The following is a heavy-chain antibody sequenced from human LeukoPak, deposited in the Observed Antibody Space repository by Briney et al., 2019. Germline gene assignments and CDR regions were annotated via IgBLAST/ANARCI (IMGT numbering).Heavy chain of an antibody. V-gene: IGHV3-30-3*01. Sequence: GGSLRLSCAASGFTFSSYAMHWVRQAPGKGLEWVAVISYDGSNKYYADSVKGRFTISRDNSKNTLYLQMNSLRAEDTAVYYCARDLERWLQSSTFDYWGQGTLVTVSS. CDR1: GFTFSSYA. CDR3: ARDLERWLQSSTFDY. J-gene: IGHJ4*02. D-gene: IGHD5-24*01. CDR2: ISYDGSNK.